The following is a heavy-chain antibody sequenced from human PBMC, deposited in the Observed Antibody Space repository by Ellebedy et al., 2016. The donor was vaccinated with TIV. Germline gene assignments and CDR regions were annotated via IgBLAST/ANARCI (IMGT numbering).Heavy chain of an antibody. CDR3: ARDPRDYGDYYYYGMDV. CDR2: ISYSGST. J-gene: IGHJ6*02. Sequence: MPSETLSLTCTVSGGSISPYYWSWIRQPPGKGLEWIGYISYSGSTNYNPSLQSRITISVDTSKNHFSLKLSSVTAADTAVYYCARDPRDYGDYYYYGMDVWGQGTTVTVSS. CDR1: GGSISPYY. V-gene: IGHV4-59*01. D-gene: IGHD4-17*01.